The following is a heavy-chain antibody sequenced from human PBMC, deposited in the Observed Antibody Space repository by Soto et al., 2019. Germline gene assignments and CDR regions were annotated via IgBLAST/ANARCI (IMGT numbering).Heavy chain of an antibody. CDR2: VTANGGST. CDR3: ASLGVGDWANYYYYYGMDV. CDR1: GITFSVYA. J-gene: IGHJ6*02. D-gene: IGHD2-21*02. Sequence: EVQLLESGGGFVQPGGSLRLSCAATGITFSVYAMTWVRQAPGKGLEWVSAVTANGGSTYSADSVKGRFTNTRDNSKNTLFLQMNSLRAEDTAVYYCASLGVGDWANYYYYYGMDVWGQGTTVTFSS. V-gene: IGHV3-23*01.